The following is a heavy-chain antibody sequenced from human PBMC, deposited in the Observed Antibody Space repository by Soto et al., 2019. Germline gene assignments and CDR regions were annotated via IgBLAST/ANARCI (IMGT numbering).Heavy chain of an antibody. D-gene: IGHD6-6*01. CDR2: IYYSGST. CDR3: ARETGGSISSQGMDV. V-gene: IGHV4-31*03. CDR1: GGSISSGGYY. J-gene: IGHJ6*02. Sequence: QVQLQESGPGLVKPSQTLSLTCTVSGGSISSGGYYWTWIRQHPGKGLEWIGYIYYSGSTYYNPSLKRRVTISVDTSKNQFSLKMSSVTAADTAMYYCARETGGSISSQGMDVWGQGTTVTVSS.